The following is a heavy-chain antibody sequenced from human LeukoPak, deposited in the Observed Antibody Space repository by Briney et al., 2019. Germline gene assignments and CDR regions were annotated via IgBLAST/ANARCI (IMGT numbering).Heavy chain of an antibody. CDR3: ARDNPFSTIFGVVITEYYGMDV. J-gene: IGHJ6*02. Sequence: GGSLRLSCAASGFSFSSSWMTWVRQTPGKGLEWVANIKEDGSKDYYLDSVKGRFTISKDNAKNSLYLQMNSLRAEDTAVYYCARDNPFSTIFGVVITEYYGMDVWGQGTTVTVSS. CDR1: GFSFSSSW. CDR2: IKEDGSKD. D-gene: IGHD3-3*01. V-gene: IGHV3-7*03.